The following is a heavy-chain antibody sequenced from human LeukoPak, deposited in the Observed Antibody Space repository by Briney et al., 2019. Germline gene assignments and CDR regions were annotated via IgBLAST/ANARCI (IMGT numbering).Heavy chain of an antibody. V-gene: IGHV3-23*01. CDR1: GFTFSSYG. Sequence: GGSLRLSCAASGFTFSSYGMHWVRQAPGKGLEWVSAISGSGGSTYYADSVKGRFTISRDNSKNTLYLQMNSLRAEDTAVYYCAKDQGGSSHFDYWGQGTLVTVSS. CDR3: AKDQGGSSHFDY. J-gene: IGHJ4*02. D-gene: IGHD6-13*01. CDR2: ISGSGGST.